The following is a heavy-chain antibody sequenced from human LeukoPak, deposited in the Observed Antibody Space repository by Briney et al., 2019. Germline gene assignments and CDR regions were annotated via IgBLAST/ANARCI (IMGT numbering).Heavy chain of an antibody. CDR2: INHSGST. D-gene: IGHD3-10*01. CDR1: GGSISSGGYY. V-gene: IGHV4-39*07. J-gene: IGHJ6*02. Sequence: ETLSLTCTVSGGSISSGGYYWSWIRQPPGKGLEWIGEINHSGSTNYNPSLKSRVTISVDTSKNQFSLKLSSVTAADTAVYYCARGARLLWFGNGMDVWGQGTTVTVSS. CDR3: ARGARLLWFGNGMDV.